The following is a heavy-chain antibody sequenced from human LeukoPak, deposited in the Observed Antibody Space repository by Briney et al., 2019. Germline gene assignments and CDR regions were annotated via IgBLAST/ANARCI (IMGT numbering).Heavy chain of an antibody. CDR2: ISSSGSTI. CDR1: GFTFSSYE. Sequence: GGSLRLSCAASGFTFSSYEMNWVRQAPGKGLEWVSYISSSGSTIYYADSGKGRFTISRDNAKNSLYLQMNSLRAEDTAVYCCASGTNDYGDYWGQGPLVTVSS. J-gene: IGHJ4*02. CDR3: ASGTNDYGDY. V-gene: IGHV3-48*03.